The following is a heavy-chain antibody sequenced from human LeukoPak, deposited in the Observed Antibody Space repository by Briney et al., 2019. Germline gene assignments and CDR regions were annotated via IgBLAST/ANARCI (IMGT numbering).Heavy chain of an antibody. J-gene: IGHJ5*02. V-gene: IGHV5-51*01. D-gene: IGHD6-6*01. Sequence: GASLKISCKGSGYSFTNYWIGWVRQLPGKGLEWMGIIYPGDSDTKYSPSFQGQVTISADKSINTAYLQWSSLKASDTAMYYCAREGEYSSSPHNWFDPWGQGTLVTVSS. CDR1: GYSFTNYW. CDR3: AREGEYSSSPHNWFDP. CDR2: IYPGDSDT.